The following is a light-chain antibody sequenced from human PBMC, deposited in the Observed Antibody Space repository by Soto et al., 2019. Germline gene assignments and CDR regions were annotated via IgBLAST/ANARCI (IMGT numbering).Light chain of an antibody. Sequence: EIVLTQSPATLSLSPGERATLSCRASQSVSSYSAWYQQQPGQAPRLLLYDTSTRATGIPARFSGSGSGTDFTLTISGLEPEDFAVYYCQQRSNWQYTFGLGTKLEIK. V-gene: IGKV3-11*01. CDR1: QSVSSY. CDR2: DTS. CDR3: QQRSNWQYT. J-gene: IGKJ2*01.